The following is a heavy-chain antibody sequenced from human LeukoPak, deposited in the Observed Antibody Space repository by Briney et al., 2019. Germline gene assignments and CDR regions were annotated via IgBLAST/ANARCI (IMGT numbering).Heavy chain of an antibody. CDR1: GGSFSGYY. Sequence: SETLSLTCAVYGGSFSGYYWSWIRQPPGKGLEWIGEINHSGSTNYNPSLKSRVTISVDTSKNQFSLKLSSVTAADTAVYYCARQQRGDYDILTGHHQKNWFDPWGQGTLVTVSS. D-gene: IGHD3-9*01. CDR2: INHSGST. J-gene: IGHJ5*02. CDR3: ARQQRGDYDILTGHHQKNWFDP. V-gene: IGHV4-34*01.